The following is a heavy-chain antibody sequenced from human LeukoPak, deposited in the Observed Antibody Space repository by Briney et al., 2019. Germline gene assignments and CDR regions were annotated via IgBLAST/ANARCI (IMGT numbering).Heavy chain of an antibody. CDR2: ISSRSSTI. D-gene: IGHD3-10*01. J-gene: IGHJ4*02. V-gene: IGHV3-48*02. CDR3: AREDSGSYFNN. CDR1: GFTFSSYS. Sequence: GGSLRLSCAASGFTFSSYSMNWVRQAPGKGLEWVSYISSRSSTIYYADSVKGRFTSSRDNAKNSLYLQMNRLRDEDTAVYSCAREDSGSYFNNWGQGALVTVSS.